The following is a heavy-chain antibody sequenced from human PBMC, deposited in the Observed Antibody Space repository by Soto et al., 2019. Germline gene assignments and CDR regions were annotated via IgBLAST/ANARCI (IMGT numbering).Heavy chain of an antibody. CDR3: ARGGWRHIDY. J-gene: IGHJ4*02. CDR2: IYYSGST. D-gene: IGHD3-3*01. V-gene: IGHV4-59*08. Sequence: PSETLSLTCTVSGGSISDFYWSWIRQPPGKGLEWIGYIYYSGSTNYNPSLKSRVTISVDTSKNQFSLKLSSVTAADTAVYYCARGGWRHIDYWGQGTLVTVSS. CDR1: GGSISDFY.